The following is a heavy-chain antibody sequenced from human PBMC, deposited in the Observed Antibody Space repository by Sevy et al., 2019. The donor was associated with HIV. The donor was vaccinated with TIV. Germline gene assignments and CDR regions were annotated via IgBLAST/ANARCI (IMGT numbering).Heavy chain of an antibody. CDR3: AKEEDTAMAR. CDR2: ISSNGGST. D-gene: IGHD5-18*01. Sequence: GGSLRLSCAASGFTFSSYAMHWVRQAPGKGLEYVSAISSNGGSTYYANSVKGRFTISRDNSKNTLYLQMGSLRAEDMAVYYCAKEEDTAMARWGQGTLVTVSS. CDR1: GFTFSSYA. J-gene: IGHJ4*02. V-gene: IGHV3-64*01.